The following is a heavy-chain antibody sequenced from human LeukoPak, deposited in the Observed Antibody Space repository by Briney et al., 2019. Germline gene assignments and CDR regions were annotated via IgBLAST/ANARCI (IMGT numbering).Heavy chain of an antibody. CDR1: GGAFSSYA. D-gene: IGHD3-3*01. Sequence: SVKVSCKASGGAFSSYAISWVRQAPGQGLEWMGRIIPILGIANYAQKFQGRVTITADKSTSTAYMELSSLRSEDTAVYYCASLSTRITIFGVVIPPRDYYYYMDVWGKGTTVTVSS. V-gene: IGHV1-69*04. J-gene: IGHJ6*03. CDR3: ASLSTRITIFGVVIPPRDYYYYMDV. CDR2: IIPILGIA.